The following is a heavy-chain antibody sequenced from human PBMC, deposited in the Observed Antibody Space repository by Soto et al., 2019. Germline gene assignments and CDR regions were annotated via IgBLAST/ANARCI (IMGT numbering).Heavy chain of an antibody. V-gene: IGHV1-18*01. D-gene: IGHD3-10*01. J-gene: IGHJ6*02. CDR2: ISAYNGNT. Sequence: VASVKVSCKASGYTFTSYGISWVRQAPGQGLEWMGWISAYNGNTNYAQKLQGRVTMTTDTSTSTAYMELRSLRSDDTAVYYCARDEAPPYGSGSYSHYYYYYGMDVWGQGTTVTVSS. CDR1: GYTFTSYG. CDR3: ARDEAPPYGSGSYSHYYYYYGMDV.